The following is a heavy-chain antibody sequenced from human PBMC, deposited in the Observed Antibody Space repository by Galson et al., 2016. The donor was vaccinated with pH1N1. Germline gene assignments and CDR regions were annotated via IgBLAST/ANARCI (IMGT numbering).Heavy chain of an antibody. CDR1: GDIFISYA. J-gene: IGHJ3*02. CDR3: ARGAYYYDSTDVHAFDI. D-gene: IGHD3-22*01. V-gene: IGHV1-69*13. CDR2: IIPMFGTV. Sequence: SVKVSCKASGDIFISYAPNWVRQAPGQGPEWMGRIIPMFGTVNYAPKFQGRVTISAGESTTTAYMEMSSLRSDDTAVYYCARGAYYYDSTDVHAFDIWGQGTMVTVSS.